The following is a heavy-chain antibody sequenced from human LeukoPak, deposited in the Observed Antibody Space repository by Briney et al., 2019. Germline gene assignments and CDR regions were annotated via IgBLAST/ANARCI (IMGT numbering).Heavy chain of an antibody. CDR3: ARQIGAPGFDY. V-gene: IGHV4-59*08. J-gene: IGHJ4*02. CDR1: GGSISSYY. CDR2: IYYSGNT. D-gene: IGHD3-10*01. Sequence: PSETLSLTCTVSGGSISSYYWSWIRQPPGKGLEWIGYIYYSGNTYYNPSLKSRVTIFVDTAKNQFSLRLNSVTAADTAVYYCARQIGAPGFDYWGQGTLVTVSS.